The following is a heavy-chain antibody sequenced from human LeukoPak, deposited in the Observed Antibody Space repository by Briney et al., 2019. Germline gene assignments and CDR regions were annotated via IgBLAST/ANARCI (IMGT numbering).Heavy chain of an antibody. CDR3: ARAGYYDSSGYYPQYYYYYMDV. V-gene: IGHV4-4*07. J-gene: IGHJ6*03. D-gene: IGHD3-22*01. CDR2: IHSGGTT. CDR1: GDSITDDY. Sequence: SETLSLTCTVSGDSITDDYYTWIRQPAGKGPEWIGRIHSGGTTNYNPSLMSRVTLSIDTSKNQFSLKLSSVTAADTAVYYCARAGYYDSSGYYPQYYYYYMDVWGKGTTVTVSS.